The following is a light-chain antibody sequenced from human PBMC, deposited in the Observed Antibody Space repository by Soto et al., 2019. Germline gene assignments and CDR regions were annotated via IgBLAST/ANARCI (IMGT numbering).Light chain of an antibody. CDR3: QQYDSWPPT. CDR2: DAS. V-gene: IGKV3-15*01. CDR1: QRIGSN. Sequence: ETVVTQSPASLSVSPGDSATLSCRASQRIGSNLAWYRQKPGQSPRLFIYDASTRDTGIPARFSGSGSGTEFTLTISSLQSEDFAVYYWQQYDSWPPTFGQGTNIEIK. J-gene: IGKJ1*01.